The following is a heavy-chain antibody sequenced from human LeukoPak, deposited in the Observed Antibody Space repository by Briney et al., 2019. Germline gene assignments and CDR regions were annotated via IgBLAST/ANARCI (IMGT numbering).Heavy chain of an antibody. CDR3: ARDPGSGLVIILQEAPDY. CDR2: ISSSSSTI. CDR1: GFTFSSYG. V-gene: IGHV3-48*01. Sequence: GGSLRLSCAASGFTFSSYGMHWVRQAPGKGLEWVSYISSSSSTIYYADSVKGRFTISRDNAKNSLYLQMNSLRAEDTAVYYCARDPGSGLVIILQEAPDYWGQGTLVTVSS. D-gene: IGHD3/OR15-3a*01. J-gene: IGHJ4*02.